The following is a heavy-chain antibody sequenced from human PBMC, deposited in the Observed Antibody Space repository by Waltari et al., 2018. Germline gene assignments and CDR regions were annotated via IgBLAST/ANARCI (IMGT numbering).Heavy chain of an antibody. CDR1: GFTFSDYY. J-gene: IGHJ3*02. V-gene: IGHV4-38-2*01. Sequence: QVQLVESGGGLVKPGGSLRLSCAASGFTFSDYYMSWIRQPPGKGLEWIGSIYYSGSTYYNPSLKSRVTISVDTSKNQFSLKLSSVTAADTAVYYCARTIAAAGIWAFDIWGQGTMVTVSS. CDR2: IYYSGST. D-gene: IGHD6-13*01. CDR3: ARTIAAAGIWAFDI.